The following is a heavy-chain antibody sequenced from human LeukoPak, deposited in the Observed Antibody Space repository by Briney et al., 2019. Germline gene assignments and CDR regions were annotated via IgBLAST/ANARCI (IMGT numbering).Heavy chain of an antibody. Sequence: GGSLRLSCAASGFTFSSYEMNWVRQAPGKGLEWVSYISSSGSTIYYADSVKGRFTISRDNAKNSLYLQMNSLRAEDTAVYYCARVGYSYGYYYYYMDVWGKGTTVTISS. CDR2: ISSSGSTI. CDR3: ARVGYSYGYYYYYMDV. CDR1: GFTFSSYE. J-gene: IGHJ6*03. D-gene: IGHD5-18*01. V-gene: IGHV3-48*03.